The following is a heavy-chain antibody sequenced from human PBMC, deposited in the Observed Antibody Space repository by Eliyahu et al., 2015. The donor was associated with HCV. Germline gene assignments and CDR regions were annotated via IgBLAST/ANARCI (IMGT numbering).Heavy chain of an antibody. D-gene: IGHD3-22*01. J-gene: IGHJ4*02. V-gene: IGHV4-59*08. CDR2: IYYSGST. CDR1: GGSISSYY. CDR3: ARLDYDSSGYYGGYFDY. Sequence: QVQLQESGPGLVKPSETLSLTCTVSGGSISSYYWSWIRQPPGKGLEWIGYIYYSGSTNYNPSLKSRVTISVDTSKNQFSLKLSSVTAADTAVYYCARLDYDSSGYYGGYFDYWGQGTLVTVSS.